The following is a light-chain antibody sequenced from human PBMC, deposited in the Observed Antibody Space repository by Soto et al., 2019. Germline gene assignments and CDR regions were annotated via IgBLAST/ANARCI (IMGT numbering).Light chain of an antibody. V-gene: IGLV2-8*01. J-gene: IGLJ1*01. CDR2: EVN. CDR1: SSDVGGYNY. CDR3: TSYAGGNNV. Sequence: QSALTQPPSASGSPGQSVTISCTGTSSDVGGYNYVSWYQQHPGKVPKRMVYEVNKRPSGVPDRFSGSKSGNTASLTVSGLQAEDEADYYCTSYAGGNNVFGTGTQLTVL.